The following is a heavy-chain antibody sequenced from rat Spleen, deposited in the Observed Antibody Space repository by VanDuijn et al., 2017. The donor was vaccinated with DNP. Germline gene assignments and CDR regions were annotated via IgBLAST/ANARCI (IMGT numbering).Heavy chain of an antibody. D-gene: IGHD1-1*01. Sequence: QVQLKESGPGLVQPSQTLSLTCTVSGFSLTSYGVSWVRQPPGKGLEWIAAISSGGSTYYNSALKSRLSISRDTSKSQVFLKMNSLQTEDTATYYCARMGNYGWFAYWGQGTLVTVSS. V-gene: IGHV2S8*01. CDR2: ISSGGST. J-gene: IGHJ3*01. CDR3: ARMGNYGWFAY. CDR1: GFSLTSYG.